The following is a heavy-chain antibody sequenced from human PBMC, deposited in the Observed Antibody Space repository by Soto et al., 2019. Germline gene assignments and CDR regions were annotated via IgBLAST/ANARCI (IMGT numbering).Heavy chain of an antibody. CDR2: VSYDGSNK. Sequence: QVQLVESGGGVVQPGRSLRLSCAASGFTFSNYGMHWVRQAPGTGLEWVAVVSYDGSNKHYADSVKGRFTISRDNSKNTVYLQMNSLRAEDTAVYYCAKDESIVADRRFDPWGQGTLVTVSS. CDR1: GFTFSNYG. D-gene: IGHD2-21*01. J-gene: IGHJ5*02. CDR3: AKDESIVADRRFDP. V-gene: IGHV3-30*18.